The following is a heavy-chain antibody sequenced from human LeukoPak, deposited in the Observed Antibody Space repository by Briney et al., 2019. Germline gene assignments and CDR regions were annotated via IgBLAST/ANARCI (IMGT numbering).Heavy chain of an antibody. J-gene: IGHJ4*02. D-gene: IGHD2-15*01. CDR2: IKEDGSQK. CDR1: GFTFSRYW. Sequence: GESLRLSCAASGFTFSRYWMNWVRQAPGKGLEWVANIKEDGSQKYYVDSVKGRFTISRGNAKNSLFLQIDSLRAEDTAVYYCARAWSIDYWGQGTLVTVSS. V-gene: IGHV3-7*05. CDR3: ARAWSIDY.